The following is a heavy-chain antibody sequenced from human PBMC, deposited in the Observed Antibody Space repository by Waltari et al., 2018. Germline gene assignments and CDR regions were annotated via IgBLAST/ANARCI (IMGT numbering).Heavy chain of an antibody. J-gene: IGHJ6*03. CDR2: IHYSWSS. CDR3: ARADTSTSYFYYYMDV. CDR1: GGSTSPYY. V-gene: IGHV4-59*01. D-gene: IGHD1-26*01. Sequence: QVQLQESGPGLVKPSETLSLTCTVSGGSTSPYYWSWVRQSPVKGLEWIGYIHYSWSSVYNPSLRSRVAISLDTPNNQFSLRLRSVTAADAAIYYCARADTSTSYFYYYMDVWGKGTTVTVSS.